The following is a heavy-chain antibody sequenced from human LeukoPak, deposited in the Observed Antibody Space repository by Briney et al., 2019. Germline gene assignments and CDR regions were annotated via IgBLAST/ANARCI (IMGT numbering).Heavy chain of an antibody. J-gene: IGHJ4*02. CDR2: IYYSGST. Sequence: SETLSFTCTVSGGSIGSGDYYWSWIRQPPGKGLEWIGYIYYSGSTYYNPSLKSRVTISVDTSKNQFSLKLSSVAAPDTAVYYCAGNLVATSSIDYWGQGTLVTVSS. V-gene: IGHV4-30-4*01. CDR1: GGSIGSGDYY. CDR3: AGNLVATSSIDY. D-gene: IGHD5-12*01.